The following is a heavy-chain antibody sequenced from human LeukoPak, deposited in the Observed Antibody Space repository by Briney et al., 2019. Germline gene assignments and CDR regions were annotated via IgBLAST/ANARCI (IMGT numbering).Heavy chain of an antibody. CDR3: GVADVLQWSSDAGN. J-gene: IGHJ4*02. CDR2: IYGSGGGQT. V-gene: IGHV3-23*01. Sequence: PGGSLRLSCAASGFIFRDYTMNWVRQVPGKGLEWVSGIYGSGGGQTFYADSVRGRFTISRDDSKNLVFLHMDSLRAEDTAVYYCGVADVLQWSSDAGNWGQGTLVTVSS. CDR1: GFIFRDYT. D-gene: IGHD3-3*01.